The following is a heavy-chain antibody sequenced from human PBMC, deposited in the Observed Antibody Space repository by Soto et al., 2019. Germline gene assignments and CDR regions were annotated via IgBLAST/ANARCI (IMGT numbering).Heavy chain of an antibody. V-gene: IGHV1-8*01. CDR1: GYTFTDYD. Sequence: QVQLVQSGAEVKTPGASVKVSCKASGYTFTDYDINWVRQAPGQGLEWVGRINPSSGKTDYAQNFHARVTMPRDTSISAAYLLLSILGYEDTAVFFCSAWSRDGWYTGFFWGQGTLVTVAS. CDR2: INPSSGKT. J-gene: IGHJ4*02. D-gene: IGHD6-19*01. CDR3: SAWSRDGWYTGFF.